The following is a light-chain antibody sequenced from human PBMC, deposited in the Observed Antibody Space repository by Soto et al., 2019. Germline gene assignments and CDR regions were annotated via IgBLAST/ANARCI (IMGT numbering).Light chain of an antibody. Sequence: DIQMTQSPSSLSASVGDRVTITCRASQSISTYLNWYQHKLGEAPKLLIYAASGLQSGVPSRFSGSGSGTDFTLTISSLQPEDFATYYCQQSYGAAWTFGQGTKVEIK. J-gene: IGKJ1*01. CDR1: QSISTY. CDR2: AAS. CDR3: QQSYGAAWT. V-gene: IGKV1-39*01.